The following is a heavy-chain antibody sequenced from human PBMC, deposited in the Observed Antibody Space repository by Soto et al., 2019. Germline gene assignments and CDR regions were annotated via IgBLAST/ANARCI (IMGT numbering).Heavy chain of an antibody. J-gene: IGHJ1*01. CDR3: ARDRVESGYPEYFQH. Sequence: EVQLVESGGGLIQPGGSLRLSCAASGFTVSSNYMSWVRQAPGKGLEWVSVIYSGGSTYYADSVEGRFTISRDNSKNTLYLQMNSLRAEDTAVYYCARDRVESGYPEYFQHWCQGTLVTVSS. V-gene: IGHV3-53*01. D-gene: IGHD3-22*01. CDR2: IYSGGST. CDR1: GFTVSSNY.